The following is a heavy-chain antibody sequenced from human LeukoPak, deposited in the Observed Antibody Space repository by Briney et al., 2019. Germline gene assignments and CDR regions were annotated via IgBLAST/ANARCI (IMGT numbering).Heavy chain of an antibody. J-gene: IGHJ6*02. CDR1: GFTFSNRH. CDR2: ISRDGGRA. D-gene: IGHD3-9*01. Sequence: GGSLRLSCAASGFTFSNRHMTWDRQAPGKGLESLSTISRDGGRAYYGESVKGRLSVSRDNSKKMLYLQMNSLRDEDTAVYYCATILSETDLYWYGMDVRGPGTTVTVFS. V-gene: IGHV3-23*02. CDR3: ATILSETDLYWYGMDV.